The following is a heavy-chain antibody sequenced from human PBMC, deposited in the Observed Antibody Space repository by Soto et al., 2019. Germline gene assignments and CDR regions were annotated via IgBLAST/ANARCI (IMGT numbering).Heavy chain of an antibody. D-gene: IGHD3-22*01. CDR3: ARAIGPTLFDY. V-gene: IGHV3-13*04. J-gene: IGHJ4*02. CDR2: IGTAGDT. CDR1: GFTFSSYD. Sequence: GGSLRLSCAGSGFTFSSYDMHWVRQGPGKGLEWVSAIGTAGDTNYAGSVKGRFTISRENAKNSLYLQMNSLRAGDTAIYFCARAIGPTLFDYWGQGTLVTVSS.